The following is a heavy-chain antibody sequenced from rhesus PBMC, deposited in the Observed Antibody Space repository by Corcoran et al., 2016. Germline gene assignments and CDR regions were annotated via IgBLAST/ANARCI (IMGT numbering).Heavy chain of an antibody. CDR1: GYSISSGYY. Sequence: QVQLQESGPGLVKPSETLSLTCAVSGYSISSGYYWGWIRQPPGKGLEYIWYISGSSGSTYYNPSLKSRVTISKDTSKNQFSLKLSSVTAADTAVYYCARRGYGDGPFDYWGQGVLVTVSS. D-gene: IGHD3-28*01. V-gene: IGHV4-99*01. CDR2: ISGSSGST. J-gene: IGHJ4*01. CDR3: ARRGYGDGPFDY.